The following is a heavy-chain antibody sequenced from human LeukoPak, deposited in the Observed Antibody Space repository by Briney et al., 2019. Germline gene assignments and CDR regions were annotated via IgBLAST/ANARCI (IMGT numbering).Heavy chain of an antibody. D-gene: IGHD3-16*01. V-gene: IGHV4-38-2*02. CDR1: GFTFSDFY. J-gene: IGHJ4*02. Sequence: GSLRLSCAASGFTFSDFYMAWIRQPPGKGLEWIGSIYYSGSTYYNPSLKSRVTISVDTSKNQFSLKLSSVTAADTAVYYCARDAGGIGQFDYWGQGTLVTVSS. CDR3: ARDAGGIGQFDY. CDR2: IYYSGST.